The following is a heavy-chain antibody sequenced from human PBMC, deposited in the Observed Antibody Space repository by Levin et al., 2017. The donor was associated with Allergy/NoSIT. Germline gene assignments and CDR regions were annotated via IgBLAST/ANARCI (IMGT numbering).Heavy chain of an antibody. CDR2: IYWDDDK. D-gene: IGHD5-18*01. CDR3: AHGYTTMAFDY. J-gene: IGHJ4*02. Sequence: SGPTLVKPTQTLTLTCTFSGFSLITSAVGVGWIRQPPGKALEWLALIYWDDDKRYSPSLKSRLTITKDTSKNQVALTLTNMDPVDTATYYCAHGYTTMAFDYWGQGTLVTVSS. CDR1: GFSLITSAVG. V-gene: IGHV2-5*02.